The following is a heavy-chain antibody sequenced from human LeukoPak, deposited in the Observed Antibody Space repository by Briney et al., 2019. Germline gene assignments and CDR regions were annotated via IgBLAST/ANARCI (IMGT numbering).Heavy chain of an antibody. CDR3: ATDQGGSYGFDY. V-gene: IGHV1-69*04. D-gene: IGHD1-26*01. CDR1: GGSFSSSV. CDR2: IIPVLGVS. J-gene: IGHJ4*02. Sequence: GASVKVSCKASGGSFSSSVITWVRQAPGQGLEWMGRIIPVLGVSNFAQKFQGRVTITADKSTNTAHMELSRLESGDTAVYYCATDQGGSYGFDYWGQGTLVTVSS.